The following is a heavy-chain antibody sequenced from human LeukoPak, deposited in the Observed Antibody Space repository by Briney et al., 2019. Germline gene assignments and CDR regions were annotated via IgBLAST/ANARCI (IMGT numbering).Heavy chain of an antibody. J-gene: IGHJ5*02. CDR3: ARGDPHADL. CDR2: ITISGHTK. CDR1: GFDLNTYE. V-gene: IGHV3-48*03. Sequence: PGGSLRLSCAASGFDLNTYEMNWVRQAPGKGLEWIGDITISGHTKNYADSVKGRFTISRDNAGTSLYLQMNSLRVEDTGVYYCARGDPHADLWGQGTLVTVSS.